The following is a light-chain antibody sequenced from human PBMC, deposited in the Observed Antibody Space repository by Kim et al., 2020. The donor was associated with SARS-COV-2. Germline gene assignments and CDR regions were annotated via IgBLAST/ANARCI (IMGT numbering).Light chain of an antibody. CDR3: QSYDNDNHGV. Sequence: NFMLTQPHYVSESPGKTVSISCTRSSGSIASKYVQWYQRRPGSVPTTLIYGDDQRPSGVPDRFSASIDTSSNSASLIISGLKTEDEADYYCQSYDNDNHGVFGGGTQLTIL. V-gene: IGLV6-57*04. J-gene: IGLJ3*02. CDR2: GDD. CDR1: SGSIASKY.